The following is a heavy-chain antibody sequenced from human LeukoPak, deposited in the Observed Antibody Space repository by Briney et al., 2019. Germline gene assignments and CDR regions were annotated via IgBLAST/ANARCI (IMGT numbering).Heavy chain of an antibody. J-gene: IGHJ4*02. CDR1: GFTFTSYW. CDR2: IKQDGSGR. CDR3: AGSGWQVYFDY. V-gene: IGHV3-7*01. D-gene: IGHD6-19*01. Sequence: SGGSLRLSCAASGFTFTSYWVSWVRQAPGKGLEWVANIKQDGSGRYYVDSVKGRFTISRGNAKNSLYLQMNSLRAEDTGVYYCAGSGWQVYFDYWGQGTLVTVSS.